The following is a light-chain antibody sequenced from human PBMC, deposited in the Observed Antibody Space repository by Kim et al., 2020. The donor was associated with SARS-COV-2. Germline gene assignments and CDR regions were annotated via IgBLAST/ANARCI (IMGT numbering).Light chain of an antibody. Sequence: SYELTQPPSVSVSPGQTASITCSGDKLGDKYACWYQQKPGQSPMLVIYQDTKRPSGIPERFSGSNSGNTATLTISGTQAMDEAVYYCQAWDSSPVVFGGG. CDR2: QDT. J-gene: IGLJ2*01. CDR1: KLGDKY. CDR3: QAWDSSPVV. V-gene: IGLV3-1*01.